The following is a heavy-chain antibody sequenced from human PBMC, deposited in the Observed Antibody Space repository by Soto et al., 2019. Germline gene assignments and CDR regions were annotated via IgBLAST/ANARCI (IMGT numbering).Heavy chain of an antibody. J-gene: IGHJ5*02. CDR1: GGTFSSYA. V-gene: IGHV1-69*13. Sequence: ASVKVSCKASGGTFSSYAISWVRQAPGQGLEWMGGIIPIFGTANYAQKFQGRVTITADESTSTAYMELSSLRSEDTAVYYCARDEVGAAGTLMGVWFDPWGQGTLVTVS. CDR3: ARDEVGAAGTLMGVWFDP. D-gene: IGHD6-13*01. CDR2: IIPIFGTA.